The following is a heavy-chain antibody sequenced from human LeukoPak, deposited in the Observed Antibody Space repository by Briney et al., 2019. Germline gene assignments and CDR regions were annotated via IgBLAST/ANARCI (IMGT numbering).Heavy chain of an antibody. CDR3: ARGVDTMIVVARAGDWFDP. J-gene: IGHJ5*02. V-gene: IGHV4-61*02. Sequence: PSQTLSLTSTVSGGSISSGSYYWSWIRQPAGKGLEWIGRIYTSGSTNYNPSLKSRVTISVDTSKNQFSLKLSSVTAADTAVYYCARGVDTMIVVARAGDWFDPWGQGTLVTVSS. CDR1: GGSISSGSYY. D-gene: IGHD3-22*01. CDR2: IYTSGST.